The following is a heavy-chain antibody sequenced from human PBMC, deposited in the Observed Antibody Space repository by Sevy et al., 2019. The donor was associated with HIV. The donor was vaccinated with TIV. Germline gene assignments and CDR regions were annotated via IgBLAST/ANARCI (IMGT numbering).Heavy chain of an antibody. J-gene: IGHJ4*02. CDR1: GFTFSNAW. CDR2: IKSKTDGGTT. D-gene: IGHD6-13*01. V-gene: IGHV3-15*01. Sequence: GGSLRLSCAASGFTFSNAWMSWVRQAPGKGLEWVGRIKSKTDGGTTDYAAPVKGRFTISRDDSKNTLYLQMNSLKTEDTAVYYCTTDAYSSSSFDYWGQGTLVTVSS. CDR3: TTDAYSSSSFDY.